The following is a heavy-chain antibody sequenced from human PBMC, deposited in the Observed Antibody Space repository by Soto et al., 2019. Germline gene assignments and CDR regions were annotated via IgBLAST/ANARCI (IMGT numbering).Heavy chain of an antibody. D-gene: IGHD3-3*01. CDR1: GYTFTSYG. J-gene: IGHJ4*02. V-gene: IGHV1-18*01. Sequence: ASVKVSCKASGYTFTSYGISWVRQAPGQGLEWMGWISAYNGNTNYAQKLQGRVTMTTDTSTSTAYMELRSLRSDDTAVYYCARGITIFGVVTQIDYWGQGTLVTVPS. CDR2: ISAYNGNT. CDR3: ARGITIFGVVTQIDY.